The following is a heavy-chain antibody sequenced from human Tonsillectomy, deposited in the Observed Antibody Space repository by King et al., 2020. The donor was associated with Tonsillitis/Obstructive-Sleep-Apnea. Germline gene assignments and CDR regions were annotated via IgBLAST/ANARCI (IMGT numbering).Heavy chain of an antibody. D-gene: IGHD2-15*01. CDR1: GYTFTIYA. CDR2: ISTNTGNP. Sequence: QLVQSGSELKNPGASVKVSCKASGYTFTIYAMNWVRQAPGQGLEWMGWISTNTGNPTYAQDFTGRFVFSLDTPVSTAYLQISSLKAEDTAVYYCARRYCSGGRCYYDAFDIWGQGTMVTVSS. J-gene: IGHJ3*02. CDR3: ARRYCSGGRCYYDAFDI. V-gene: IGHV7-4-1*02.